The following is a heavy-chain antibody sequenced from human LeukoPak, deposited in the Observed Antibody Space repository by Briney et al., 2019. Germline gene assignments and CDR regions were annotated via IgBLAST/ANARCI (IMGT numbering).Heavy chain of an antibody. CDR2: ISSSSSTI. Sequence: GGSLRLSCAASGFTFSSYSMNWVRQAPGKGLEWVSYISSSSSTIYYADSVKGRFTISRDNAKNSLYLQMNSLRAEDTAVYYCAKDTQLWLRSGGAFDIWGQGTMVTVSS. D-gene: IGHD5-18*01. V-gene: IGHV3-48*04. CDR3: AKDTQLWLRSGGAFDI. CDR1: GFTFSSYS. J-gene: IGHJ3*02.